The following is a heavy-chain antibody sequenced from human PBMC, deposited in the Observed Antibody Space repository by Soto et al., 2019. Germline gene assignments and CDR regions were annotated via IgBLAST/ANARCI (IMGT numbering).Heavy chain of an antibody. D-gene: IGHD4-17*01. CDR1: GFTFGDYA. V-gene: IGHV3-49*03. Sequence: GGSLRLSCTASGFTFGDYAMSWFRQAPGKGLEWVGFIRSKAYGGTTEYAASVKGRFTISKDDSKSIAYLQMNSLKTEDTAVYYCTRDEGYGDYREYFQHWGQGTLVTVSS. CDR2: IRSKAYGGTT. CDR3: TRDEGYGDYREYFQH. J-gene: IGHJ1*01.